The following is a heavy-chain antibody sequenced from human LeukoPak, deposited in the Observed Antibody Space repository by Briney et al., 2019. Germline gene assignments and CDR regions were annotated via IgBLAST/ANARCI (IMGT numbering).Heavy chain of an antibody. V-gene: IGHV3-23*01. D-gene: IGHD6-6*01. CDR1: GFSLRSYA. J-gene: IGHJ4*02. CDR3: AKDGVSGIAARFDY. CDR2: ITGSGGGT. Sequence: GGSLRLSCAASGFSLRSYAMSWVRQAPGKGLEWVSAITGSGGGTYYADSVKGRFTISRDNSKNTLYLQMNSLRAEDTAVYYCAKDGVSGIAARFDYWGQGTLVTVSS.